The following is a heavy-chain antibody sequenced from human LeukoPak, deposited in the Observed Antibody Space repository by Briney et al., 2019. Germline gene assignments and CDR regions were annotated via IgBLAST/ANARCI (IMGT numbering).Heavy chain of an antibody. CDR3: ARGHTRPVFDY. Sequence: SETLSLTCTVSGGSIKSYYWSWIRQPPGKGLEWIGYVYYSGITNYNPSLKSRVTISVDMSKNQFSLKLSSVTAADTAVYYCARGHTRPVFDYWGQGTLVTVSS. V-gene: IGHV4-59*08. CDR2: VYYSGIT. D-gene: IGHD2-2*02. J-gene: IGHJ4*02. CDR1: GGSIKSYY.